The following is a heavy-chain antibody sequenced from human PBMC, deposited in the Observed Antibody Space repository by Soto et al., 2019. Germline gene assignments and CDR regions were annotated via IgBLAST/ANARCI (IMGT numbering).Heavy chain of an antibody. D-gene: IGHD3-10*01. CDR1: GYSFTSYA. V-gene: IGHV1-3*01. CDR2: INAGSGNT. Sequence: ASVKVSCKASGYSFTSYAIHWMRQAPGQGLEWMGWINAGSGNTRYIQKFQGRVTMTRDTSISTAYMELSSLTSEDTAVYYCASWTYGSGSPTGYWGRG. CDR3: ASWTYGSGSPTGY. J-gene: IGHJ4*02.